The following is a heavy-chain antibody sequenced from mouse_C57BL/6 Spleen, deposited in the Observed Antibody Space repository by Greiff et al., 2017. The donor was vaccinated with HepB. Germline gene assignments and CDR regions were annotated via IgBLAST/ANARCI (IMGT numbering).Heavy chain of an antibody. Sequence: ESGPGMVKPSQSLSLTCTVTGYSITSGYDWHWIRHFPGNKLEWMGYISYSGSTNYNPSLKSRISITHDTSKNHFFLKLNSVTTEDTATYYCARDHYYGSSYDWYFDVWGTGTTVTVSS. D-gene: IGHD1-1*01. J-gene: IGHJ1*03. CDR1: GYSITSGYD. CDR3: ARDHYYGSSYDWYFDV. V-gene: IGHV3-1*01. CDR2: ISYSGST.